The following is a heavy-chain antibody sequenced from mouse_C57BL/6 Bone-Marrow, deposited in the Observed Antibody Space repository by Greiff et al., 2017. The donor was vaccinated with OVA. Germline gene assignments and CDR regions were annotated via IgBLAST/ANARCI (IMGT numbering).Heavy chain of an antibody. Sequence: VQLKESGPELVKPGDSVKISCKASGYSFTGYFMNWVMQSHGKSLEWIGRINPYNGDTFYNQKFKGKATLTVDKSSSTAHMELRSLTSEDSAVYYCARYADGFAYWGQGTLGTVSA. CDR2: INPYNGDT. J-gene: IGHJ3*01. CDR3: ARYADGFAY. D-gene: IGHD1-1*01. CDR1: GYSFTGYF. V-gene: IGHV1-20*01.